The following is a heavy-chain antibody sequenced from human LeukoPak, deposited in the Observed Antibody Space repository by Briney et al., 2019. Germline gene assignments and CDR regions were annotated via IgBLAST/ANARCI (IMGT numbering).Heavy chain of an antibody. CDR3: ARGEWDLLFDY. Sequence: SETLSLTCTVSGGSINSYYWSWLRQPPGKGLEWIGYIYYSGSTNYNPSLKSRVTISVDTSKNQFSLKLSSVTAADTAVYYCARGEWDLLFDYWGQGTLVTVSS. CDR2: IYYSGST. D-gene: IGHD1-26*01. J-gene: IGHJ4*02. V-gene: IGHV4-59*01. CDR1: GGSINSYY.